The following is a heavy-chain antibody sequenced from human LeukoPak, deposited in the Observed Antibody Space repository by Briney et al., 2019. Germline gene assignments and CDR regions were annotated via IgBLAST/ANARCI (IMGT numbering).Heavy chain of an antibody. CDR1: GGSISSYY. Sequence: SETLSLTCTVSGGSISSYYWSWIGQPAGKGLEWIGRIYTSGSTTYNPSLKSRVTMSVDTSKNQFSLKLSSVTAADTAVYYCARVDYGSGSYYNVGAFDIWGQGTMVTVSS. D-gene: IGHD3-10*01. V-gene: IGHV4-4*07. CDR3: ARVDYGSGSYYNVGAFDI. CDR2: IYTSGST. J-gene: IGHJ3*02.